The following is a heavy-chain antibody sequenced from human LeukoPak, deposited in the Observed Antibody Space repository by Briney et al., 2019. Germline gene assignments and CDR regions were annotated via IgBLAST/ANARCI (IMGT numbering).Heavy chain of an antibody. CDR3: VKGGYYDSNGYYPFDY. V-gene: IGHV3-23*01. J-gene: IGHJ4*02. CDR1: GFTFSSYA. D-gene: IGHD3-22*01. Sequence: GGSLRLSCAASGFTFSSYAMSWVRQAPGKGPEWVSALSGSGGSTYYADSVKGRFTISRDNSKKTLYLQMSSLRAEDTAVYYCVKGGYYDSNGYYPFDYWGQGTLVTVSS. CDR2: LSGSGGST.